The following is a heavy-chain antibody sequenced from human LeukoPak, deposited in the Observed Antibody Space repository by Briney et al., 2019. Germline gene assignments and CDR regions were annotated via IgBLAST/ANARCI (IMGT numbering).Heavy chain of an antibody. CDR3: ARGRRYDFWSGYPPFDY. CDR2: INHSGST. J-gene: IGHJ4*02. V-gene: IGHV4-34*01. D-gene: IGHD3-3*01. CDR1: GGSISGYY. Sequence: SETLSLTCTVSGGSISGYYWSWIRRPPGKGLEWIGEINHSGSTNYNPSLKSRVTISVDTSKNQFSLKLSSVTAADTAVYYCARGRRYDFWSGYPPFDYWGQGTLVTVSS.